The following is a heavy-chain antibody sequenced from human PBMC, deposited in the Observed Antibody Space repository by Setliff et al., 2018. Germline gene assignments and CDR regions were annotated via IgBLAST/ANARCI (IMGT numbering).Heavy chain of an antibody. D-gene: IGHD1-1*01. Sequence: PSETLSLTCTVSGASISSGTYYWAWIRQPPGKGLEWIGRIHYRGTTYSNASLASRLTISVDTSKNQFSLKLRSVTAADTAVYYCARTGTYRYFDYWGQGALVTVS. CDR1: GASISSGTYY. CDR3: ARTGTYRYFDY. CDR2: IHYRGTT. J-gene: IGHJ4*02. V-gene: IGHV4-39*01.